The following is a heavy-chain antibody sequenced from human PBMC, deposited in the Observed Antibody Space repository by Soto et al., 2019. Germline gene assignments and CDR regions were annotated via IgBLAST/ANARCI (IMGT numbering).Heavy chain of an antibody. Sequence: QVQLVESGGGVVQPGRSLRLSCAASGLTFSSYGMHWVRQAPGKGLEWVAVISYDGSNTYYADSVKGRFTISRDNSKNTLYLQMNSLRAEDTAVYYCAKDLSHCSSTSCYDAFDIWGQGTMVPVSS. CDR1: GLTFSSYG. CDR2: ISYDGSNT. V-gene: IGHV3-30*18. CDR3: AKDLSHCSSTSCYDAFDI. J-gene: IGHJ3*02. D-gene: IGHD2-2*01.